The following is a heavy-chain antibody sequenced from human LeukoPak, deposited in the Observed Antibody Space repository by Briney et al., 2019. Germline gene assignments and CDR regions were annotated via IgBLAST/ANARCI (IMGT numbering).Heavy chain of an antibody. D-gene: IGHD2-2*01. CDR3: ARESTSWYFDL. CDR1: GFTVSSNY. CDR2: IYSGGST. J-gene: IGHJ2*01. V-gene: IGHV3-53*01. Sequence: GGSLRLSCAASGFTVSSNYMSWVRQAPGKGLEWVSVIYSGGSTYYADSVKGRFAISRDNSKNTLYLQMNSLRAEDTAVYYCARESTSWYFDLWGRGTLVTVSS.